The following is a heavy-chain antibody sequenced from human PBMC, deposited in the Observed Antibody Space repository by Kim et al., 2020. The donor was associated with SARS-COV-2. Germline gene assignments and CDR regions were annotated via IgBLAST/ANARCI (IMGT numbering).Heavy chain of an antibody. Sequence: SETLSLTCTVSGGSISSYYWSWIRQPPGKGLEWIGYIYYSGSTNYNPSLKSRVTISVDTSKNQFSLKLSSVTAADTAVYYCARHGGYCSGGSCGPYYFDYWGQGTLVTVSS. D-gene: IGHD2-15*01. J-gene: IGHJ4*02. CDR3: ARHGGYCSGGSCGPYYFDY. V-gene: IGHV4-59*08. CDR2: IYYSGST. CDR1: GGSISSYY.